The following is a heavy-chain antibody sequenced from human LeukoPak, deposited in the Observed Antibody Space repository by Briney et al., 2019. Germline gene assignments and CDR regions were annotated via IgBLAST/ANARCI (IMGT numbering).Heavy chain of an antibody. J-gene: IGHJ6*04. D-gene: IGHD3/OR15-3a*01. CDR2: IYHSGST. CDR3: ARVGLPLLADV. Sequence: SETLSLTCTVSGYSISSGYYWGWIRQPPGKGLEWIGSIYHSGSTYYNPSLKSRVTISVDTSKNQFSLKLSSVTAADTAVYYCARVGLPLLADVWGKGTTVTVSS. V-gene: IGHV4-38-2*02. CDR1: GYSISSGYY.